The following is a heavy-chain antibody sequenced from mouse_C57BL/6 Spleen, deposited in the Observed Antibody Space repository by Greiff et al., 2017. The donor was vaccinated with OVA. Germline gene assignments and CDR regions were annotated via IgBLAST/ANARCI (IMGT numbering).Heavy chain of an antibody. CDR2: IDPENGDT. V-gene: IGHV14-4*01. CDR3: TTRLTGTFDY. Sequence: DVKLVESGAELVRPGASVKLSCTASGFNIKDDYMHWVKQRPEQGLEWIGWIDPENGDTEYASKFQGKATITADTSSNTAYLQLSSLTSEDTAVYYCTTRLTGTFDYWGQGTTLTVSS. D-gene: IGHD4-1*01. CDR1: GFNIKDDY. J-gene: IGHJ2*01.